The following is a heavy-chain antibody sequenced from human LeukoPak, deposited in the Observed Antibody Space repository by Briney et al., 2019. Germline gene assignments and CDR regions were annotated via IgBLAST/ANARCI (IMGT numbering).Heavy chain of an antibody. Sequence: GGSLRLSCAASGFTFSGSAMHWVRQASGKGLEWVGRIRSKANSYATAYAASVKGRFTISRDDSKNTAYLQMNSLKTEDTAVYYCTPSLYDILTGCDYWGQGTLVTVPS. CDR2: IRSKANSYAT. CDR3: TPSLYDILTGCDY. CDR1: GFTFSGSA. V-gene: IGHV3-73*01. J-gene: IGHJ4*02. D-gene: IGHD3-9*01.